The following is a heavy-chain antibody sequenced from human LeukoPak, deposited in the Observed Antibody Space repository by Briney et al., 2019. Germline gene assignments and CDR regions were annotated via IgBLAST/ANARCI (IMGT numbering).Heavy chain of an antibody. Sequence: SETLSLTCTVSGFSVSSVYYWGWIRQPPGKGLEWIGSISYSGSTYYNPSLKSRVTISVDTSKNQFSLRLSSVTAADTAVYYCARHFGSSWYIFSPAINWFDPWGQGTLVTVSS. CDR2: ISYSGST. CDR3: ARHFGSSWYIFSPAINWFDP. V-gene: IGHV4-38-2*02. D-gene: IGHD6-13*01. J-gene: IGHJ5*02. CDR1: GFSVSSVYY.